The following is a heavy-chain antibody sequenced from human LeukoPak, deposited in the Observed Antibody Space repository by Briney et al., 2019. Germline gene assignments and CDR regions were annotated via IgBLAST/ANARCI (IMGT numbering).Heavy chain of an antibody. CDR1: GGSFSGYY. Sequence: NPSETLSLTCAVYGGSFSGYYWSWIRQPPGKGLEWMGEINHSGSTNYNPSLKSRVTISVDTSKNQFSLKLSSVTAADTAVYYCARVLRLAALARWAPDSGRMDVWGQGTTVTVSS. J-gene: IGHJ6*02. V-gene: IGHV4-34*01. D-gene: IGHD6-6*01. CDR2: INHSGST. CDR3: ARVLRLAALARWAPDSGRMDV.